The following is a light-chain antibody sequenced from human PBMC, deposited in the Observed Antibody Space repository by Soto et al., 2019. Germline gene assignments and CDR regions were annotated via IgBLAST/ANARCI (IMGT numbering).Light chain of an antibody. CDR3: LLYYDGIRV. J-gene: IGLJ2*01. Sequence: QTVVTQEPALTVSPGGTVTLTCASSTGAVTSGNYPNWFQQTPGQAPRSLIYSTNNKHSWTPARFSGSLLGGKAALTLSDVQPDDEAEYYCLLYYDGIRVFGGGTKLTVL. CDR1: TGAVTSGNY. V-gene: IGLV7-43*01. CDR2: STN.